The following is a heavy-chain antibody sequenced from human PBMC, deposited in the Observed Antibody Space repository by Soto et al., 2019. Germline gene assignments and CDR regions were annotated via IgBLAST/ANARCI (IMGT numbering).Heavy chain of an antibody. V-gene: IGHV4-38-2*01. CDR1: GYSISSGYY. Sequence: SETLSLTCAVSGYSISSGYYWGWLRQPPGKGLEWIGSIYHVGSTYYNPSLNSRVTLSIDMTNNHVSLILNSVTAADTAVYYCARVGPWVPYYYDSSPHTCENWFDPWGQGTLVTVSS. D-gene: IGHD3-22*01. J-gene: IGHJ5*02. CDR2: IYHVGST. CDR3: ARVGPWVPYYYDSSPHTCENWFDP.